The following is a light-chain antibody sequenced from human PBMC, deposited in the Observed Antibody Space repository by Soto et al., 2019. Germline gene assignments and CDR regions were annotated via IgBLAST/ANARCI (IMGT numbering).Light chain of an antibody. CDR1: SSDVGGYNY. J-gene: IGLJ1*01. CDR3: SSYTGSSTLLYV. Sequence: QSALTQPASVSGSPGQSITISCTGTSSDVGGYNYVSWYQQHPGKAPKLMIYDVSNRPSGVSNRFSGSKSGNTASLTISGLQAEDAAAYYCSSYTGSSTLLYVFGTGTKVTVL. V-gene: IGLV2-14*01. CDR2: DVS.